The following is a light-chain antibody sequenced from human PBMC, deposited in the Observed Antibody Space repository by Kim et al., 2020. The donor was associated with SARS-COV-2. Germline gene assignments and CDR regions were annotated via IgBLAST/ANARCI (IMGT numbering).Light chain of an antibody. CDR2: AAS. V-gene: IGKV1-39*01. CDR3: QQSSSTPLT. CDR1: QTISTY. J-gene: IGKJ5*01. Sequence: ASGGDRVTITCRASQTISTYLNWYQQKPGKAPKLLIYAASSLQSGVPSRFSGSGSGTDFSLTISSLQPEDFATYYCQQSSSTPLTFGQGTRLEIK.